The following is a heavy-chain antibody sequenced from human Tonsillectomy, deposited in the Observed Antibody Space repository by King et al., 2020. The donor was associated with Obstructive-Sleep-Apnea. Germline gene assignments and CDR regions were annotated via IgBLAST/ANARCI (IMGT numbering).Heavy chain of an antibody. CDR3: ATSTDTAMVPLDY. Sequence: VQLVESGGGVVHPGRSLRLSCAASGFTFSSYAMHWVRQAPGKGLEWVAVISYDGSNKYYADSVKGRFTISRDNSKNTLYLQMNSLRAEDTAVYYCATSTDTAMVPLDYWGQGTLVTVSS. CDR2: ISYDGSNK. V-gene: IGHV3-30*04. CDR1: GFTFSSYA. D-gene: IGHD5-18*01. J-gene: IGHJ4*02.